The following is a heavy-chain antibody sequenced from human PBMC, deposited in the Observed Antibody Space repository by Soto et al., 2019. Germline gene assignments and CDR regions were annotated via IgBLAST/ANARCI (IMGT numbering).Heavy chain of an antibody. Sequence: GSLRLSCAASGFTFSSYAMSWVRQAPGKGLEWVSAISGSGGSTYYADSVKGRFTISRDNSKNTLYLQMNSLRAEDTAVYYCAKVDIVVVVATDLDYWGQGTLVTVSS. CDR1: GFTFSSYA. D-gene: IGHD2-15*01. V-gene: IGHV3-23*01. J-gene: IGHJ4*02. CDR3: AKVDIVVVVATDLDY. CDR2: ISGSGGST.